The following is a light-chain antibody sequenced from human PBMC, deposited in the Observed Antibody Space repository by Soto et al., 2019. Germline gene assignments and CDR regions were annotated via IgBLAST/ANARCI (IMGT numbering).Light chain of an antibody. CDR3: QHRSNWPPFT. V-gene: IGKV3-11*01. CDR1: QSVSSY. Sequence: EIVLTQSPATLSLSPGERATLSCRASQSVSSYLAWYQQKPGQAPRLLIYDASNRATGIPARFSGIGSGTDFTLTISSLEPEGFAVYYCQHRSNWPPFTFGGGTKVEIK. J-gene: IGKJ4*01. CDR2: DAS.